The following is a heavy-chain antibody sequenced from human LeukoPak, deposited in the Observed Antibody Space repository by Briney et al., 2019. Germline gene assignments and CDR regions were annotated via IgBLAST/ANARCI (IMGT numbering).Heavy chain of an antibody. Sequence: QTGGSLRLSCAASGFTFSNSALTWVRQAPGKGLEWVSRINSDGSSTSYADSVKGRFTISRDNAKNTLYLQMNSLRAEDTAVYYCARVRYGDYVRYFDYWGQGTLVTVSS. CDR1: GFTFSNSA. CDR3: ARVRYGDYVRYFDY. D-gene: IGHD4-17*01. CDR2: INSDGSST. V-gene: IGHV3-74*01. J-gene: IGHJ4*02.